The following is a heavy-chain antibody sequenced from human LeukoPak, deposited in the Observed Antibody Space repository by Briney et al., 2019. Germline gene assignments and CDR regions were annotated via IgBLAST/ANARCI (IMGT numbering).Heavy chain of an antibody. CDR1: GFTFSRSA. CDR3: AKDGHSSGSNIDY. CDR2: ISGSGSST. V-gene: IGHV3-23*01. J-gene: IGHJ4*02. Sequence: GGSLRLSCAASGFTFSRSAMSWVRRAPGKGLECVSTISGSGSSTYYADSVKGRFTISRDNSKNTLYLQMNSLRAEDTAVFYCAKDGHSSGSNIDYWGQGTLVTVSS. D-gene: IGHD6-19*01.